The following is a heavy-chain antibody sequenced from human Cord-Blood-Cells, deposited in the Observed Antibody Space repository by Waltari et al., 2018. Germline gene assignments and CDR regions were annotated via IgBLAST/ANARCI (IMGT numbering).Heavy chain of an antibody. D-gene: IGHD3-16*02. CDR1: GGSISSSSYY. J-gene: IGHJ4*02. Sequence: QLQLQESGPGLVKPSATLSLTCTVSGGSISSSSYYWGWIRQPPGKGLEWIGSIYYSGSTYYNPSLKSRVTISVDTSKNQFSLKLSSVTAADTAVYYCARLATFGGVIVDYWGQGTLVTVSS. CDR3: ARLATFGGVIVDY. V-gene: IGHV4-39*01. CDR2: IYYSGST.